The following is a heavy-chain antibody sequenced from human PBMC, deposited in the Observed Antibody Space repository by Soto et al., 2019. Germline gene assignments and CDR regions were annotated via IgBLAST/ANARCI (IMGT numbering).Heavy chain of an antibody. D-gene: IGHD3-22*01. CDR2: INPSGGST. V-gene: IGHV1-46*01. CDR3: TTDLTNHYYDSSGRRVDY. Sequence: ASVKVSCKASGYTFTSYYMHWVRQAPGQGLEWMGIINPSGGSTSYAQKFQGRVTMTRDTSTSTVYMELSSLRSEDTAVYYCTTDLTNHYYDSSGRRVDYWGQGTLVTVSS. J-gene: IGHJ4*02. CDR1: GYTFTSYY.